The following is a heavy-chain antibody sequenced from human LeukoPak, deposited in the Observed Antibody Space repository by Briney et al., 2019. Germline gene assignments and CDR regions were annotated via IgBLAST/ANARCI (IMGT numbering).Heavy chain of an antibody. CDR1: GYSISSGYY. D-gene: IGHD3-22*01. V-gene: IGHV4-38-2*02. Sequence: SETLSLTCTVSGYSISSGYYWGWIRQPPGKGLEWIGSIYHSGSTYYNPSLKSRVTISVDTSKNQFSLKLSSVTAADTAVYYCARGLGYYDSSVGYWGQGTLVTVSS. J-gene: IGHJ4*02. CDR3: ARGLGYYDSSVGY. CDR2: IYHSGST.